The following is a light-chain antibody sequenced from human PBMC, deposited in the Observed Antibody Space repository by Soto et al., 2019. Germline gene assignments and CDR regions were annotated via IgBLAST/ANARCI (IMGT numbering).Light chain of an antibody. V-gene: IGKV3-11*01. CDR2: DAS. CDR1: QSISSY. J-gene: IGKJ4*01. CDR3: QKRSNWLLT. Sequence: EIVLKQSPATLSLSPGERATLSCRASQSISSYLAWYQQKPGQAPRLLIYDASNRATGIPARFSGSGSGTDFTLTISSLEPEDFAVYYCQKRSNWLLTFGGGTKVEIK.